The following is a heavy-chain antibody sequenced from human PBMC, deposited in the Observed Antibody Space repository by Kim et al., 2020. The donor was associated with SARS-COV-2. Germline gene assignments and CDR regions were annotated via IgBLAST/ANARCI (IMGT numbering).Heavy chain of an antibody. V-gene: IGHV3-74*01. CDR3: ARGPQWELPALDY. J-gene: IGHJ4*02. D-gene: IGHD1-26*01. Sequence: YADSVKGRFTISRDNANNMLYLQMNSLRAEDTAVYYCARGPQWELPALDYWGQGTLVTVSS.